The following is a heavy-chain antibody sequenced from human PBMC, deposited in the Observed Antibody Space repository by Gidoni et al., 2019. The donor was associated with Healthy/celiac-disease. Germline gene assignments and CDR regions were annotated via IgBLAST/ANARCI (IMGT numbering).Heavy chain of an antibody. Sequence: EVQLLESGGGLVQPGGSLRPSWPASGFTFSSYAMRWVRQAPGKGLEWVSAISGRGGSTYYADSVKGRFTISRDNSKNTLYLQMNSLRAEDTAVYYCAKSSGHHYYYYYGMDVWGQGTTVTVSS. CDR3: AKSSGHHYYYYYGMDV. CDR2: ISGRGGST. V-gene: IGHV3-23*01. D-gene: IGHD3-22*01. J-gene: IGHJ6*02. CDR1: GFTFSSYA.